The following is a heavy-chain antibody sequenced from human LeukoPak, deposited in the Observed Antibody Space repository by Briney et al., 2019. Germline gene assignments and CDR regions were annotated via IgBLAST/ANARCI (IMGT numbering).Heavy chain of an antibody. V-gene: IGHV3-74*01. J-gene: IGHJ4*02. CDR1: GFTFSSYW. Sequence: GGSLRLSCAASGFTFSSYWMHWVRQAPGKGLVWVSRINSDGSSTIYADSVKGRFTISRDNAKNTLYLQMNSLRAEYTAVYYCGRDFWSGYQGGYDYWGQGTLVTVSS. D-gene: IGHD3-3*01. CDR2: INSDGSST. CDR3: GRDFWSGYQGGYDY.